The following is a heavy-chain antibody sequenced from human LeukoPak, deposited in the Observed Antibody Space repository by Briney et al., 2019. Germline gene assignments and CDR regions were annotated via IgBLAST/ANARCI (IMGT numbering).Heavy chain of an antibody. CDR2: IIPIFSTA. J-gene: IGHJ1*01. V-gene: IGHV1-69*05. D-gene: IGHD6-13*01. CDR1: GGTFISYA. CDR3: ASGPRVLIAAAGTKYFQH. Sequence: GSSVKVSCKASGGTFISYAISWVRQAPGQGLEWMGGIIPIFSTANYAQKFKGRVTITTDESTSTAYMELSSLRSEDTAVYYCASGPRVLIAAAGTKYFQHWGQGTLVTVSS.